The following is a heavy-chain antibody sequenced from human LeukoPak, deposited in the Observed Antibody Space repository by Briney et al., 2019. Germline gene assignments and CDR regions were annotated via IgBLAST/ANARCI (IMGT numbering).Heavy chain of an antibody. CDR3: ATSSSIAAAATAFDF. J-gene: IGHJ4*02. CDR1: GYTFTNYG. D-gene: IGHD6-13*01. V-gene: IGHV1-18*01. CDR2: ISAYNGNT. Sequence: ASVKVSCKASGYTFTNYGISWVRQAPGQGLEWMGWISAYNGNTNYAQNLQGRVTMTTDTSTSTAYMELRSLRSDDTAVYYCATSSSIAAAATAFDFWGQGTLVTVSS.